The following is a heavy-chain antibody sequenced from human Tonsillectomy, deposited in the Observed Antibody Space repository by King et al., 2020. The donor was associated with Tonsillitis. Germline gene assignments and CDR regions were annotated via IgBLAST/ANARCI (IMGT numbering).Heavy chain of an antibody. J-gene: IGHJ2*01. Sequence: LQLQESGPGLVKPSETLSLTCTVSGGSISSSSYYWGWIRQPPGKGLEWIGSIYYSGSTYYNPYLKSRVTISVDTSKNQFSLKLSSVTAADTAVYYCARRGLVGTAGKGSDWYFDLWGRGTLVTVSS. D-gene: IGHD6-19*01. CDR1: GGSISSSSYY. CDR2: IYYSGST. CDR3: ARRGLVGTAGKGSDWYFDL. V-gene: IGHV4-39*07.